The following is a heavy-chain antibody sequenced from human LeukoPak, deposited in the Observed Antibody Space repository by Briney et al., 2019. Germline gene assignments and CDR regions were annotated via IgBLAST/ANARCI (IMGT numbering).Heavy chain of an antibody. CDR1: GFTFSNYG. CDR2: ISYDGSNK. V-gene: IGHV3-30*18. CDR3: AKGHYMDV. Sequence: GGSLRLSCAASGFTFSNYGMHWVRQAPGKGLEWVAVISYDGSNKYYADSVKGRFTISIDNSKNTLYLQMNSLRAEDTAVYYCAKGHYMDVWGKGTTVTVSS. J-gene: IGHJ6*03.